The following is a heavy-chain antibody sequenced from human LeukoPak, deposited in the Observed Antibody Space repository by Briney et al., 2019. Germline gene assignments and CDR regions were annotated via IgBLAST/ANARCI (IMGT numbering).Heavy chain of an antibody. CDR2: ISSNSRNT. CDR3: ASHHPLRFLEWLTPYYFDY. Sequence: GGSLRLSCAASGFTFISSDMNWVRQAPGKGLEWVASISSNSRNTHYADSLKGRFTISRDNAKNSLYLQMNSLRAEDTAVYYCASHHPLRFLEWLTPYYFDYWGQGTLVTVSS. D-gene: IGHD3-3*01. J-gene: IGHJ4*02. V-gene: IGHV3-21*01. CDR1: GFTFISSD.